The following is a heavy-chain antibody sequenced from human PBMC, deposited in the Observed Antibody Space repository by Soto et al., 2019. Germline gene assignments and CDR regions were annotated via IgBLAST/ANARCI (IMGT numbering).Heavy chain of an antibody. CDR3: AIGGYCSGGSCYPNDAFDI. J-gene: IGHJ3*02. CDR2: MNPNSGNT. CDR1: GYTFTSYD. D-gene: IGHD2-15*01. V-gene: IGHV1-8*01. Sequence: ASVKVSCKASGYTFTSYDINWVRQATGQGLEWMGWMNPNSGNTGYAQKFQGRVTMTRNTSISTAYMELSSLRSEDTAVYYCAIGGYCSGGSCYPNDAFDIWGQGTVVTVSS.